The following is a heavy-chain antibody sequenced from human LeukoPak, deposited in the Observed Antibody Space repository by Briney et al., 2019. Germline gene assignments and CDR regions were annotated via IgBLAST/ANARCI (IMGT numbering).Heavy chain of an antibody. Sequence: ASVKVSCKASGYTFTSYGISWVRQAPGQGLEWMGWISAYNGNTNYAQKFQGRVTITADESTSTAYMELSSLRSEDTAVYYCARDTYDFWSGYYTHYYYGMDVWGQGTTVTVSS. CDR3: ARDTYDFWSGYYTHYYYGMDV. CDR2: ISAYNGNT. CDR1: GYTFTSYG. D-gene: IGHD3-3*01. V-gene: IGHV1-18*01. J-gene: IGHJ6*02.